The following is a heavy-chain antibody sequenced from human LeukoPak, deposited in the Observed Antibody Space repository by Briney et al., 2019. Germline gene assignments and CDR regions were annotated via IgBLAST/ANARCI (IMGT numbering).Heavy chain of an antibody. V-gene: IGHV3-30*18. CDR1: GFTFSSYG. CDR2: ISYDGSNK. J-gene: IGHJ6*02. Sequence: GRSLRLSCAASGFTFSSYGMHWVRQAPGKGLEWVAVISYDGSNKYYADSVKGRFTISRDNSKNTLYLQMNSLRAEDTAVYYCAKILGGSSWCRAWVGYYYGMDVWGQGTTVTVSS. CDR3: AKILGGSSWCRAWVGYYYGMDV. D-gene: IGHD6-13*01.